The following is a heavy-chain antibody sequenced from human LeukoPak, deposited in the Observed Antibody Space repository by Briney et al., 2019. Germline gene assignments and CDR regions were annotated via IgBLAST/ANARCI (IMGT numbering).Heavy chain of an antibody. V-gene: IGHV4-59*08. CDR3: ARQEYSSSFWFDP. CDR2: IYYSGST. CDR1: GGSISRYY. Sequence: SETLSLTCAVSGGSISRYYWSWIRQPPGKGLEWMGYIYYSGSTNYNPSLTGRLTISVETSKNQFSLNLSSVTATDTAVYYCARQEYSSSFWFDPWGQGTLVTVSS. J-gene: IGHJ5*02. D-gene: IGHD6-6*01.